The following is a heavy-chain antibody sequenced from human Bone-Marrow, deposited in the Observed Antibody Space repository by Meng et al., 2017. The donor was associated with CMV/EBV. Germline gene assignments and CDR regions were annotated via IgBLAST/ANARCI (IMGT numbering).Heavy chain of an antibody. V-gene: IGHV3-23*01. Sequence: GGSLRLSCAASGFTFNNYAMSWVRQAPGKGLEWVSTFSGGLDTTYYADSVRGRFTISRDNSKNTLSLQMNSLRSEDTAVYYCASGLLPSIQLWSSKPLYYYYYGMDVWGQGTTVTVSS. D-gene: IGHD5-18*01. J-gene: IGHJ6*02. CDR3: ASGLLPSIQLWSSKPLYYYYYGMDV. CDR1: GFTFNNYA. CDR2: FSGGLDTT.